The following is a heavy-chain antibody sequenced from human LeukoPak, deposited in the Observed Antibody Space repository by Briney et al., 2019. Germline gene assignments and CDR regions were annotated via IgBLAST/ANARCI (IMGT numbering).Heavy chain of an antibody. D-gene: IGHD4-17*01. J-gene: IGHJ4*02. Sequence: GSLRLSCAASGFTFSSYTMNWVRQAPGKGLEWIGSIYYSGSTYYNPSLKSRVTISVDTSKNQFSLKLSSVTAADTAVYYCATYFYGEYGSYYFDYWGQGTLVTVSS. CDR1: GFTFSSYT. CDR2: IYYSGST. CDR3: ATYFYGEYGSYYFDY. V-gene: IGHV4-59*05.